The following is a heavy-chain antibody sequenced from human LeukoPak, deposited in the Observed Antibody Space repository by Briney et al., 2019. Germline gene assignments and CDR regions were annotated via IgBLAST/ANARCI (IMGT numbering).Heavy chain of an antibody. CDR1: GFTFSRND. Sequence: GGSLRLSCEASGFTFSRNDMSWVRQAAGKGLEWVSGSSGRDGSTSYIDSVKGRFTISRDNSRNTLYLQMNSLRAEDTAVYYCARDSSVLARRGYFDYWGQGTLVTVSS. V-gene: IGHV3-23*01. D-gene: IGHD1-14*01. J-gene: IGHJ4*02. CDR2: SSGRDGST. CDR3: ARDSSVLARRGYFDY.